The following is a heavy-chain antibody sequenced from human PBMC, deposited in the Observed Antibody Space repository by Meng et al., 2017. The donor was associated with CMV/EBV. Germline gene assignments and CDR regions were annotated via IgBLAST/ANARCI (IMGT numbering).Heavy chain of an antibody. V-gene: IGHV3-23*03. CDR1: GFTFSSYA. CDR3: AKPSTRDGYNYDY. CDR2: IYSGGSST. D-gene: IGHD5-24*01. Sequence: ETLSLTCAASGFTFSSYAMSWVRQAPGKGLEWVSVIYSGGSSTYYADSVKGRFTISRDNSKNTLYLQMNNLRAEDTAVYYCAKPSTRDGYNYDYWGQGTLVTVSS. J-gene: IGHJ4*02.